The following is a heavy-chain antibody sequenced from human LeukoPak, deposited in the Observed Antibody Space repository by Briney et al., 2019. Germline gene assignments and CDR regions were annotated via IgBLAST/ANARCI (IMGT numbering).Heavy chain of an antibody. D-gene: IGHD6-19*01. CDR1: GGSISSYY. CDR3: ARDPLEYSSGWRWFDP. J-gene: IGHJ5*02. Sequence: PSETLSLTCTVSGGSISSYYWSWIRQPPGKGLEWIGYIYYSGSTNYNPSLKSRVTISVDTSKNQFSLKLSSVTAADTAVYYCARDPLEYSSGWRWFDPWGQGTLVTVSS. V-gene: IGHV4-59*01. CDR2: IYYSGST.